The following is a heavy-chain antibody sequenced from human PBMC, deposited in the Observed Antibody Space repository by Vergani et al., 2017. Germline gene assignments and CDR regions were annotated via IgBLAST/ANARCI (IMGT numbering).Heavy chain of an antibody. Sequence: QVQLPQWGAGLLKPSETLSLTCAVYGGSFSGYYWSWIRQPPGKGLEWIGEINHSGSTNYNPSLKSRVTISVDTSKNQFSLKLSSVTAADTAVYYCTPGFGELLNNWFDPWGQGTLVTVSS. CDR3: TPGFGELLNNWFDP. V-gene: IGHV4-34*01. D-gene: IGHD3-10*01. CDR2: INHSGST. J-gene: IGHJ5*02. CDR1: GGSFSGYY.